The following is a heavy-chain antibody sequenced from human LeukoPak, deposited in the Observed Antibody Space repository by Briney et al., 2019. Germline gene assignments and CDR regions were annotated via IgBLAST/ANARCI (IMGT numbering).Heavy chain of an antibody. CDR1: GGTFSSYA. V-gene: IGHV1-69*13. Sequence: SVKVSCKASGGTFSSYAISWVRQAPGQGLEWMGGIIPIFGTANYAQKFQGRVTITADESTSTAYMELSSLRSEDTAVYYCARGPYDNXYXXYMDVWGKGTTVTVSS. CDR2: IIPIFGTA. D-gene: IGHD3-9*01. J-gene: IGHJ6*03. CDR3: ARGPYDNXYXXYMDV.